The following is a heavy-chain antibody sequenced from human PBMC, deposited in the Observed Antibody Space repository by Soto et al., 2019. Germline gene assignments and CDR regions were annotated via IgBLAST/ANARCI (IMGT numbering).Heavy chain of an antibody. CDR1: GFTFGTTD. CDR3: VKNSGWFNT. J-gene: IGHJ5*02. V-gene: IGHV3-23*01. Sequence: EFQLLQSGGGLVQPGGSLTLSCAASGFTFGTTDMSWVRQAPGEGLEWVSTIDGSGGITYYADSVKGRFTISRDNSRNTVYLQMNSLRGDDTALYYCVKNSGWFNTWDQGALVTVSS. D-gene: IGHD3-10*01. CDR2: IDGSGGIT.